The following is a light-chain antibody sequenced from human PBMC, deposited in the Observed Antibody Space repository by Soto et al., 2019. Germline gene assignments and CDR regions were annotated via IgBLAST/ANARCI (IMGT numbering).Light chain of an antibody. CDR1: QSVSSN. J-gene: IGKJ2*01. CDR2: GAS. Sequence: EIVMTQSPATLSVSPGERATLSCRASQSVSSNLAWYQQKPGQAPRLLIYGASTRATGIPARFSGRGSGTEFTLTISILQSEDFAVYYCQQYNDWPPYTFGKGTKLEIK. CDR3: QQYNDWPPYT. V-gene: IGKV3-15*01.